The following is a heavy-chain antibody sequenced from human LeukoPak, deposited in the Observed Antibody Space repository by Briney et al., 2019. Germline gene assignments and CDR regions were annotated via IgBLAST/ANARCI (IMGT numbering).Heavy chain of an antibody. D-gene: IGHD3-22*01. Sequence: SETLSLTCTVSGGSISSSSYYWGWIRQPPGKGLEWIGSIYYSGSTYYNPSLKSRVTISVDTSKNQFSLKLSSVTAADTAVYYCARGSSGYYYYYYYMDVWGKGTTVTISS. CDR1: GGSISSSSYY. CDR3: ARGSSGYYYYYYYMDV. CDR2: IYYSGST. V-gene: IGHV4-39*07. J-gene: IGHJ6*03.